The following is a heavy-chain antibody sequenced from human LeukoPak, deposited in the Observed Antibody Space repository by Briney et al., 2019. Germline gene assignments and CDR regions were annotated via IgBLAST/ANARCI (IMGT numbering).Heavy chain of an antibody. CDR3: ARLGSYHDF. V-gene: IGHV4-4*09. Sequence: KPSETLSPTCTVSGASISNYYWSWIRQTPEKGLEWVGLNHTSGESRYYPSLESRLTMSIDTSRNQLSLKLTAVTAADTAVYFCARLGSYHDFWGQGALVTVSS. CDR2: NHTSGES. CDR1: GASISNYY. D-gene: IGHD1-26*01. J-gene: IGHJ4*02.